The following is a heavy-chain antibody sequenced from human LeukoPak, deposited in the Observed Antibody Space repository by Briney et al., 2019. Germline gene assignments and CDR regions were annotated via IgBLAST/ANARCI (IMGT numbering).Heavy chain of an antibody. D-gene: IGHD3-10*01. Sequence: PGGSLRLSCSTSGFSFRTHAMSWVRQAPGKGLEWVSGISGDSSGTYYADSVKGRFTISRDSSKNTVFLQMNSLRAEDTAVYYCARVLSGRGSLYSYYYYMDVWGKGTTVTISS. CDR2: ISGDSSGT. CDR1: GFSFRTHA. CDR3: ARVLSGRGSLYSYYYYMDV. J-gene: IGHJ6*03. V-gene: IGHV3-23*01.